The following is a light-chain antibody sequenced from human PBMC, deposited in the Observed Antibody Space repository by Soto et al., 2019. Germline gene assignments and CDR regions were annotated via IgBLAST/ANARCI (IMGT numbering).Light chain of an antibody. J-gene: IGLJ3*02. CDR1: SSDVGGYNY. Sequence: QSVLAQPASVSGSPGQSITISCTGTSSDVGGYNYVSWYQQHPDKVPKLIIYDVSNRPSGVSNRFSGSKSGNTASLTISGLQAEDEALYYCSSYTSSSTVVFGAGTKVTVL. CDR3: SSYTSSSTVV. CDR2: DVS. V-gene: IGLV2-14*01.